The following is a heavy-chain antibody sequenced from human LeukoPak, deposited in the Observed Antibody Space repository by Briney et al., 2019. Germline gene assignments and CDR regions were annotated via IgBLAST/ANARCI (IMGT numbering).Heavy chain of an antibody. V-gene: IGHV3-7*03. J-gene: IGHJ4*02. CDR1: GFTFSSYW. Sequence: GGSLRLSCAASGFTFSSYWMSWVRQAPGKGLEWVANIKQDGSEKYYVDSVKGRFTISRDNAKNSLYLQMNSLRAEDTAVYYCARTGRKGYGSGTYDYWGQGTVVTVSS. CDR2: IKQDGSEK. D-gene: IGHD3-10*01. CDR3: ARTGRKGYGSGTYDY.